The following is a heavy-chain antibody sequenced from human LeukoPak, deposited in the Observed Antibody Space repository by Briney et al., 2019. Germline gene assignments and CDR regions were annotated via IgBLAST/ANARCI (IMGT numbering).Heavy chain of an antibody. CDR3: ARHKSWSSYDAFEI. Sequence: SETLSLTCAVSGGSFTSRSYSWGWIRQPPGKGLDWIGSFDYTGTTQYNPSLKSRVTISVDTYKNQFSLKLSSVTAADTAVYYCARHKSWSSYDAFEIWGQGTMVTVSS. CDR2: FDYTGTT. V-gene: IGHV4-39*01. D-gene: IGHD1-26*01. CDR1: GGSFTSRSYS. J-gene: IGHJ3*02.